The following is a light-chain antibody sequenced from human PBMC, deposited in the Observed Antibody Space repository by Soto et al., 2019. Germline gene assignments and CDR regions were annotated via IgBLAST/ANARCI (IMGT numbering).Light chain of an antibody. J-gene: IGKJ5*01. CDR2: AAS. CDR1: QGISSY. V-gene: IGKV1-9*01. Sequence: DIQLTQSPSFLSASAGDRVTITCRASQGISSYLAWYQQKPGKAPKLLIYAASTLQSGVPSRFSGSGSGTEFTLTISSLQPEDVATYYCQHLDSYSTFGQGTRLEIK. CDR3: QHLDSYST.